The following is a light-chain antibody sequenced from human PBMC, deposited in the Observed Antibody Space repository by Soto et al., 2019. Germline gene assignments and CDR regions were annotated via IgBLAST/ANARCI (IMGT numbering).Light chain of an antibody. J-gene: IGKJ1*01. CDR3: QQSGSSTQT. Sequence: LVLTQSAGAMALSPVERATVSCTASQSVSSRYLAWYQQKPGQAPRLLIYGASSRATGIPDRFSGTVSGTDCTITISRLEHEDGAVYDCQQSGSSTQTFCQGTKVDI. V-gene: IGKV3-20*01. CDR2: GAS. CDR1: QSVSSRY.